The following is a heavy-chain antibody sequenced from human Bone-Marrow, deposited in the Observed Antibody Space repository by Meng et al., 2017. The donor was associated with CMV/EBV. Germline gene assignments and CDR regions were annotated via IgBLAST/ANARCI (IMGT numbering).Heavy chain of an antibody. J-gene: IGHJ4*02. D-gene: IGHD3-10*01. V-gene: IGHV1-46*01. CDR2: INPTGGKT. CDR3: TRAGRGVHGDFDY. Sequence: ASVKVSCKASGYTFRTYYIHWVRQVSGQGLEWMVIINPTGGKTRYAQKFQDRIIMTTDTSTSTVYMELSSLRSEDTALYYCTRAGRGVHGDFDYWGQGTLVTVSS. CDR1: GYTFRTYY.